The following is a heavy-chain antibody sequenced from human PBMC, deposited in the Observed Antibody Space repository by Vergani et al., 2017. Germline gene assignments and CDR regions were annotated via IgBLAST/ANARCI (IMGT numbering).Heavy chain of an antibody. D-gene: IGHD1-14*01. CDR1: GFTFNPYG. Sequence: QVQLVESGGGVVQPGRSLRLSCAASGFTFNPYGMHWVRQAPGKGLEWVAVTWYDGNNKQYADSVKGRFTISKDNSKSTMYLKMNSLRDEDTGVYYCARDLRILYNRFDPWGQGTLVTVSS. CDR2: TWYDGNNK. CDR3: ARDLRILYNRFDP. V-gene: IGHV3-33*01. J-gene: IGHJ5*02.